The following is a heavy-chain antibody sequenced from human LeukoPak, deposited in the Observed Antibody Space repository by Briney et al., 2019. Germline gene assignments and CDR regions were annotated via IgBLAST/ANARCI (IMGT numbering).Heavy chain of an antibody. D-gene: IGHD6-19*01. Sequence: PGGSLRLSCAVSGFTFSDHFLDWVRQAPGKGLELVGRSRNKAKSYTTEYAASVKGRFTISRDDSKNSLYLQMNSLETEDTAVYYCVRVGSVSGSDYLDYWGQGTLVTVSS. CDR2: SRNKAKSYTT. J-gene: IGHJ4*02. V-gene: IGHV3-72*01. CDR1: GFTFSDHF. CDR3: VRVGSVSGSDYLDY.